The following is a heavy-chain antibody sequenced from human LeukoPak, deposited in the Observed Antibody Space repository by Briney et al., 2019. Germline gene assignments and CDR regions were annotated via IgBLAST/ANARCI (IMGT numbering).Heavy chain of an antibody. J-gene: IGHJ4*02. V-gene: IGHV4-59*08. CDR1: GDSMSYSY. CDR3: ARQGGAFGPLDY. CDR2: VHYTGTT. D-gene: IGHD3/OR15-3a*01. Sequence: SETLSLTCTVSGDSMSYSYWSWIRQSPGEGLEWIAFVHYTGTTHYNPSLRSRVTISMDTSRNQYSLRMTSVTAEDTAVYYCARQGGAFGPLDYWGQGTLVTVSS.